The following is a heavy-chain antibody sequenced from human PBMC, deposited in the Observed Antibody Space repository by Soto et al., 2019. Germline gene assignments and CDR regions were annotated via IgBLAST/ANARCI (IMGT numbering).Heavy chain of an antibody. CDR3: ARDGDGYNL. CDR1: GGSISSYF. V-gene: IGHV4-59*01. J-gene: IGHJ5*02. Sequence: SETLSLTCTVSGGSISSYFWSWIRQPPGKGLEWIGYIYYSGSTNYNPSLKSRVTISVDTSKNQFSLKLSSVTAADTAVYYCARDGDGYNLWGQGTLVTVSS. D-gene: IGHD5-12*01. CDR2: IYYSGST.